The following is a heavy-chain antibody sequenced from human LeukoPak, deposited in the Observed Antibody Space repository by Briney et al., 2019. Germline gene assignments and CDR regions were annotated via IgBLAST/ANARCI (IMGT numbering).Heavy chain of an antibody. D-gene: IGHD3-10*02. Sequence: GGSLRLSCAASGFTFSTYWMHWVRQAPGKGLVWVSRIKSDGSSTSYADSVKGRFTISRDNAKNSLYLQMNSLRAEDTAVYYCAELGITMIGGVWGKGTTVTISS. CDR3: AELGITMIGGV. J-gene: IGHJ6*04. V-gene: IGHV3-74*01. CDR1: GFTFSTYW. CDR2: IKSDGSST.